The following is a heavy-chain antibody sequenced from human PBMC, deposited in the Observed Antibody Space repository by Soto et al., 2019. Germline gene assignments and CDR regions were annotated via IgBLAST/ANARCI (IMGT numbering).Heavy chain of an antibody. J-gene: IGHJ4*02. D-gene: IGHD6-19*01. V-gene: IGHV2-5*02. Sequence: QITLKESGPTLVKPTQTHTLTCTFSGFSLTTSGMGVGWIRQPPGQALEWLALIYWDENIYYRPSLTYRLTITKDTSKNQVVLTMTNVDPVDTATYYCALAVRGWYEPFDYWGQGALVTVSS. CDR1: GFSLTTSGMG. CDR2: IYWDENI. CDR3: ALAVRGWYEPFDY.